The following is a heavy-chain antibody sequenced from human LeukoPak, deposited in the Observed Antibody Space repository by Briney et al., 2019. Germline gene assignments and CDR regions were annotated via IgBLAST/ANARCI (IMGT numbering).Heavy chain of an antibody. D-gene: IGHD1-26*01. J-gene: IGHJ6*03. CDR2: ISYSNSAI. V-gene: IGHV3-48*04. CDR1: GFTFSSYS. CDR3: TTVLRGGATPRYIYYYMDV. Sequence: GGSLRLSCAASGFTFSSYSMNWVRQAPGQGLEWVSYISYSNSAIYYADSVKGRLTISRDNANKSLYLQMNSLRAEDTAVYYCTTVLRGGATPRYIYYYMDVWGKGTTVTVSS.